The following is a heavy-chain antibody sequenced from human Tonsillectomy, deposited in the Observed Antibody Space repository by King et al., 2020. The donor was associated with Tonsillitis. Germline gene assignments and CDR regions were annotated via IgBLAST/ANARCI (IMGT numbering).Heavy chain of an antibody. V-gene: IGHV4-59*01. CDR1: GGSIINYY. CDR3: ASARDYNWFDP. J-gene: IGHJ5*02. CDR2: IYYSGST. Sequence: VQLQESGPGLVKPSETLSLTCIVSGGSIINYYWSWIRQSPGKGLEWIGYIYYSGSTNYNPSLKSRVTISVDPSKKQFSLNLSSVTAADTAVYYCASARDYNWFDPWGQGTLVTVSS.